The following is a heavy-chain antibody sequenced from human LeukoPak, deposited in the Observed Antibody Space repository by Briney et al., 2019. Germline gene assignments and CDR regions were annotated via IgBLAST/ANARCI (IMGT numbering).Heavy chain of an antibody. CDR1: GGSISNYY. CDR2: LYYSGST. Sequence: SETLSLTCTVSGGSISNYYWSWIRQPPGKGLEWIGYLYYSGSTNYNPSLKSRVTISVDTSKNQFSLKLSSVTAADTAMYYCARGRMWELDALDIWGQGTMVTISS. J-gene: IGHJ3*02. D-gene: IGHD1-26*01. V-gene: IGHV4-59*01. CDR3: ARGRMWELDALDI.